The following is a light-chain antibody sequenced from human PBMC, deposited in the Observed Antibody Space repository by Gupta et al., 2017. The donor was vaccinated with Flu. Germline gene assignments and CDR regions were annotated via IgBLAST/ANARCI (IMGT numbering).Light chain of an antibody. V-gene: IGKV1-39*01. Sequence: ASQTIGIFINWYQQKPGKAPNLLIYHSYTLQSGVTSRFSGSGDGTDFILTISSLQPEDAATYSCQQSYTAPLSFGGGPRVEIK. CDR3: QQSYTAPLS. J-gene: IGKJ4*01. CDR1: QTIGIF. CDR2: HSY.